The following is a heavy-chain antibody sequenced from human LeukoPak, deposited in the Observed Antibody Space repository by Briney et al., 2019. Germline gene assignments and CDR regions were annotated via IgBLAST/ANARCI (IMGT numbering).Heavy chain of an antibody. V-gene: IGHV4-34*01. D-gene: IGHD3-22*01. J-gene: IGHJ4*02. CDR3: ASWSYDSSGYQDY. CDR2: INHSGST. Sequence: SETLSLTCAVYGGSFSGYYWSWIRQPPGKGLEWIGEINHSGSTNYNPSLKSRVTISVDTSENQFSLKLSSVTAADTAVYYCASWSYDSSGYQDYWGQGTLVTVSS. CDR1: GGSFSGYY.